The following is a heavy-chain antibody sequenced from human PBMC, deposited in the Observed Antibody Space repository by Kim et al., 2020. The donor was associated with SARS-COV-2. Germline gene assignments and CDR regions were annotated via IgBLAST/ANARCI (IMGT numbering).Heavy chain of an antibody. CDR2: ISYDGSNK. J-gene: IGHJ4*02. V-gene: IGHV3-30*03. D-gene: IGHD3-10*01. Sequence: GGSLRLSCAASGFTFSSYGMHWVRQAPGKGLEWVAVISYDGSNKYYADSVKGRFTISRDNSKNTLYLQMNSLRAEDTAVYYCARSDMVRGVINWGQGTLVTVSS. CDR1: GFTFSSYG. CDR3: ARSDMVRGVIN.